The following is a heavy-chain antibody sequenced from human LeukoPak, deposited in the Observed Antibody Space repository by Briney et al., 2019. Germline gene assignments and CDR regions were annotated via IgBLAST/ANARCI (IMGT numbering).Heavy chain of an antibody. CDR1: GFTFDDYG. D-gene: IGHD3-10*01. Sequence: GGSLRLSCEASGFTFDDYGMSWVRQRPGRGLEGVSGINRNGGSTDYADSVKGRFTISRDNAKNSHFLQMNSLRVEDTALYYCARGFRNGPFDCWGQGTLVTVSP. CDR2: INRNGGST. V-gene: IGHV3-20*04. J-gene: IGHJ4*02. CDR3: ARGFRNGPFDC.